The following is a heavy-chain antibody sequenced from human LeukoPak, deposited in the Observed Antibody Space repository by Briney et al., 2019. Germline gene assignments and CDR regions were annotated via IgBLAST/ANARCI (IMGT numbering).Heavy chain of an antibody. CDR1: GYTFTSYD. V-gene: IGHV1-8*03. CDR3: ARVPPRGSYSSSSKPFDY. D-gene: IGHD6-6*01. Sequence: ASVKVSCKASGYTFTSYDINWVRQATGQGLEWMGWMNPNSGNTGYAQKFQGRVTITRNTSISTAYMELSSLRSEDTAVYYCARVPPRGSYSSSSKPFDYWGQGTLVTVSS. CDR2: MNPNSGNT. J-gene: IGHJ4*02.